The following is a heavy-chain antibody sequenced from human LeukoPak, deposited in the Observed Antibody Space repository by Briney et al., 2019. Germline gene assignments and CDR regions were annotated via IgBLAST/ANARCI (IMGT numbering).Heavy chain of an antibody. CDR2: IYHSGST. Sequence: SETLSLTCAVSGYSISRFYYWGWIRQPPGKGLEWIASIYHSGSTYYNPSLKSRITISVDTSKNQFSLKLTSVTAADAAVYYCATLAASAPRYFDYWGQGILATVSS. V-gene: IGHV4-38-2*01. CDR1: GYSISRFYY. J-gene: IGHJ4*02. D-gene: IGHD6-13*01. CDR3: ATLAASAPRYFDY.